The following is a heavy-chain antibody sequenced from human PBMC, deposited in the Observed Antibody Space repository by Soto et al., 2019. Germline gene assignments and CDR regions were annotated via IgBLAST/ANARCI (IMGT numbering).Heavy chain of an antibody. Sequence: ESLRLSFAASGFTFSSYSVSWVRQAPGKGLEWVSAISGSGGSTYYADSVKGRFTISRDNSKNTLYLQMNSLRAEDTAVYYCAKEGSVGAYDYWGQGTLVTVSS. CDR1: GFTFSSYS. CDR2: ISGSGGST. D-gene: IGHD1-26*01. V-gene: IGHV3-23*01. CDR3: AKEGSVGAYDY. J-gene: IGHJ4*02.